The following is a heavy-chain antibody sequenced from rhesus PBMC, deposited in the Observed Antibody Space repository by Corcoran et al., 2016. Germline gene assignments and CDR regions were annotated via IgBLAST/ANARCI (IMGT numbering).Heavy chain of an antibody. V-gene: IGHV5-43*02. CDR1: GYRFTSSW. J-gene: IGHJ4*01. Sequence: ELQLVQSGAEVKRPAESLRKPCKTSGYRFTSSWLLWGPLVPGQGLEWVGSIYPGDSHTKYAPSFQGHVTISADKSISTTCLQWSSLKASTTATYYCAKKGGLYYFDYWGQGVLVTVSS. CDR2: IYPGDSHT. CDR3: AKKGGLYYFDY. D-gene: IGHD6-37*01.